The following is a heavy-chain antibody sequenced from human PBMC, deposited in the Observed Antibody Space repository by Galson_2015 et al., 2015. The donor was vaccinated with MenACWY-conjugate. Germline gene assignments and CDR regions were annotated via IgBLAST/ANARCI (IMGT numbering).Heavy chain of an antibody. D-gene: IGHD2/OR15-2a*01. V-gene: IGHV4-61*08. J-gene: IGHJ4*02. CDR2: IYDSGTT. Sequence: ETLSLTCTVSGGSASSSGCYWTWIRQPPGKGLEWIGLIYDSGTTKYSPSLKGRVTISLDTSKNQVSLKLSSVTAADTAVYYCAREFSYWGQGTLVTVSS. CDR1: GGSASSSGCY. CDR3: AREFSY.